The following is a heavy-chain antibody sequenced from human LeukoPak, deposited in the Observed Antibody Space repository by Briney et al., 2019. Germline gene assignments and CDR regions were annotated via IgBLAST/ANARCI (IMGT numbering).Heavy chain of an antibody. J-gene: IGHJ4*02. D-gene: IGHD3-22*01. CDR2: INPNSGGT. CDR3: ASATYYYDSSGYS. Sequence: ASVKVSCKASGYTFTGYYMHWVRQAPGQGLEWMGWINPNSGGTSYAQKFQGRVTMTRDTSISTAYMELSRLRSDDTAVYYCASATYYYDSSGYSWGQGTLVTVSS. V-gene: IGHV1-2*02. CDR1: GYTFTGYY.